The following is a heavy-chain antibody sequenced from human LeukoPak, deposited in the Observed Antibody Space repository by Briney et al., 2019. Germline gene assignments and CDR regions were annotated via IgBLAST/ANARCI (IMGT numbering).Heavy chain of an antibody. Sequence: SETLSLTCIVSGGSISPYYWSWIRQPAGKGLEWIGRICTSGSTEYNPSLKTRVTISVDTSKNQFSLKLSSVTAADTAVYYCAREIYCSSTSCYSQNWFDPWGQGTLVTVSS. CDR1: GGSISPYY. CDR3: AREIYCSSTSCYSQNWFDP. D-gene: IGHD2-2*02. J-gene: IGHJ5*02. V-gene: IGHV4-4*07. CDR2: ICTSGST.